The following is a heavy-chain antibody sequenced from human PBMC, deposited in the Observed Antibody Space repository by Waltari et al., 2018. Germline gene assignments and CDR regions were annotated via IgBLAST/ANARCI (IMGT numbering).Heavy chain of an antibody. J-gene: IGHJ4*02. CDR2: RKQDGREE. CDR1: GISFSSFW. D-gene: IGHD6-19*01. Sequence: EVQLVESGGGLVQPGGSLRLSCAASGISFSSFWMTGVRQAPGRGLGWGANRKQDGREEYDVDSVKGRFTISKDNAKNSLYLQMNSLRAEDTAVYFCARERRGQSGWYYFDFWGQGSLVTVSS. V-gene: IGHV3-7*01. CDR3: ARERRGQSGWYYFDF.